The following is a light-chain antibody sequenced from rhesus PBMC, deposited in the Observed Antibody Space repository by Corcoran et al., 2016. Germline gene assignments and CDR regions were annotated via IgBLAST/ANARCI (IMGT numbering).Light chain of an antibody. Sequence: DIQMTQSPSSLSASVGDRVTVTCRASQGINKDLSWYQQQPGKAPTILIHTATTLQTGFSSRFSGSGSGTDFTLTISSLQPEDVATYYCQQDYDIPLTFGGGTKVEL. CDR2: TAT. CDR1: QGINKD. V-gene: IGKV1-94*01. CDR3: QQDYDIPLT. J-gene: IGKJ4*01.